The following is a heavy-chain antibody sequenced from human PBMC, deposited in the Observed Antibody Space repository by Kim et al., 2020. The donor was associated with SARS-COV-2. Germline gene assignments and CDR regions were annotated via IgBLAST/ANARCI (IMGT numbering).Heavy chain of an antibody. V-gene: IGHV4-34*01. Sequence: SETLSLTCAVYGGSFSGYYWSWIRQPPGKGLEWIGEINHSGSTNYNPSLKSRVTISVDTSKNQFSLKLSSVTAAATAVYYCARGGRSPYNWFDPWGQGTLVTVSS. CDR3: ARGGRSPYNWFDP. J-gene: IGHJ5*02. CDR1: GGSFSGYY. CDR2: INHSGST.